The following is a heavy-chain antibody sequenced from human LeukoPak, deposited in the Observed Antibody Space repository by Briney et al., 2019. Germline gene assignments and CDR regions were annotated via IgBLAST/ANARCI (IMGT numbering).Heavy chain of an antibody. V-gene: IGHV4-59*01. Sequence: PSETLSLTCTVSGGSISSYYWSWIRQPPGKRLEWIGYISYSGSTNFNPSLKSRVTISVDTSKNQFSLKLSSVTAADTAVYYCAREGTAGTNLNWFDPWGQGTLVTVSS. J-gene: IGHJ5*02. D-gene: IGHD1-1*01. CDR1: GGSISSYY. CDR3: AREGTAGTNLNWFDP. CDR2: ISYSGST.